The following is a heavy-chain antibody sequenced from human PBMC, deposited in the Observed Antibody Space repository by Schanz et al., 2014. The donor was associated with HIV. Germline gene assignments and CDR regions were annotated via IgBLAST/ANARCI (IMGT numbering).Heavy chain of an antibody. V-gene: IGHV3-23*04. CDR3: AKPEYDSSGNSQTHFDY. CDR1: GFTITSYG. J-gene: IGHJ4*02. CDR2: ISAGVGTA. D-gene: IGHD3-22*01. Sequence: EVQMVESGGGLVQPGGSLRLSCAVSGFTITSYGMSWVRQAPGKGLEWVSTISAGVGTASYADSVNGRFTISRDNSKNTLSLQMTALRTEDTAIYYCAKPEYDSSGNSQTHFDYWGQGTLVSVSS.